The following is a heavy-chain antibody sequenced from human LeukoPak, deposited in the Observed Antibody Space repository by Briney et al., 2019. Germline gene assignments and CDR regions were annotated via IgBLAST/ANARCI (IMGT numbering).Heavy chain of an antibody. CDR1: GGTIKNYS. V-gene: IGHV1-69*05. CDR2: IIPISGTT. CDR3: AREGPGGDLT. D-gene: IGHD2-21*02. Sequence: SVKVSCKSSGGTIKNYSVNWVRHTPGPGLELMGRIIPISGTTNYAQKFQSRVTITTEESTSTDYIELISLRSEDTAVYYCAREGPGGDLTWGQGTMVTVSS. J-gene: IGHJ3*01.